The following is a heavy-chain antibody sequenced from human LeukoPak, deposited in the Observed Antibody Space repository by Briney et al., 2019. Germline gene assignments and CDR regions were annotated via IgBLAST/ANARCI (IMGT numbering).Heavy chain of an antibody. CDR3: ARLSPGGTTVSDYYYYGMDV. V-gene: IGHV4-39*01. D-gene: IGHD4-4*01. J-gene: IGHJ6*02. CDR1: GGSISSSSYS. Sequence: SETLSLTCTVSGGSISSSSYSWGWIPQPPGKGLEWIGSIYYSGSTYYNPSLKSRVTISVDTSKNQFSLKLSSVTAADTAVYYCARLSPGGTTVSDYYYYGMDVWGQGTTVTVSS. CDR2: IYYSGST.